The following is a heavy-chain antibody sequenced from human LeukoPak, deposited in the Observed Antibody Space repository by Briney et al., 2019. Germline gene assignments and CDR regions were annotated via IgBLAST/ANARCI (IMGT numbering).Heavy chain of an antibody. CDR2: ISYDGSNK. D-gene: IGHD5-12*01. Sequence: PGGSLRLSCAASGFTFSSYAMHWVRQAPGKGLEWVAVISYDGSNKYYADSVKGRFTISRDNSKNTLYLQMNSLRAEDTAVYYCANLIVATPSDYRGQGTLVTVSS. CDR1: GFTFSSYA. CDR3: ANLIVATPSDY. J-gene: IGHJ4*02. V-gene: IGHV3-30-3*01.